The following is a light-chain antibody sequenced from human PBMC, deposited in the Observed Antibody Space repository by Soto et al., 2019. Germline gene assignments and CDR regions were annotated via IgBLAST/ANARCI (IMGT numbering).Light chain of an antibody. CDR3: QQYNNWPGRT. CDR1: QSVSSN. V-gene: IGKV3-15*01. CDR2: GAS. Sequence: EIVMTQSPATLSVSPGERATLSCRASQSVSSNLAWYQQKPGQAPRLLIYGASTRATGIPARFSGSGSGTEFTLTISSLQSEDFAFYYGQQYNNWPGRTFGGGTKVEIK. J-gene: IGKJ4*01.